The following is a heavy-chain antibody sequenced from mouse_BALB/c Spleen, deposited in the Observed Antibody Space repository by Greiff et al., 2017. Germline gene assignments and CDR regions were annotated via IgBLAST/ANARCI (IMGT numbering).Heavy chain of an antibody. J-gene: IGHJ3*01. Sequence: EVKLMESGAELVKPGASVKLSCTASGFNIKDTYMHWVKQRPEQGLEWIGRIDPANGNTKYDPKFQGKATITADTSSNTAYLQLSSLTSEDTAVYYCARRLDAYWGQGTLVTVSA. CDR2: IDPANGNT. CDR3: ARRLDAY. CDR1: GFNIKDTY. V-gene: IGHV14-3*02.